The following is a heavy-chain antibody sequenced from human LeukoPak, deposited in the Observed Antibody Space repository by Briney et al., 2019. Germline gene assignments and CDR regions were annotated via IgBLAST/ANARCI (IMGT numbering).Heavy chain of an antibody. V-gene: IGHV3-23*01. J-gene: IGHJ3*02. CDR3: ATTGDYFDSTDYYRPDAFDI. Sequence: GGSLRLSCARSIITFRMDAMTWVPQAPGKGREWVSAISGSGNMTYYTHPVKGRFTISSDKSNNTLYVQMTSLRAEDTALYYCATTGDYFDSTDYYRPDAFDIWGQGTMVIVSS. D-gene: IGHD3-22*01. CDR2: ISGSGNMT. CDR1: IITFRMDA.